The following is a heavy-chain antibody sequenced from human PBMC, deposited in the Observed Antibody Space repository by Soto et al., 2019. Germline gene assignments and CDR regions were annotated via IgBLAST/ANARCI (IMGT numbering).Heavy chain of an antibody. CDR1: GFTFSSYW. V-gene: IGHV3-74*01. D-gene: IGHD6-6*01. CDR2: IDSDGSTT. CDR3: ARESGGSLIAARDSFDY. Sequence: EVQLVESGGGLVQPGGSLRLSCAASGFTFSSYWMHWVRQAPGKGLVWVSRIDSDGSTTTYADSVKGRFTISRDNAKNTLYLQMNSLRAEDTAVYYCARESGGSLIAARDSFDYWGQGTLVTVSS. J-gene: IGHJ4*02.